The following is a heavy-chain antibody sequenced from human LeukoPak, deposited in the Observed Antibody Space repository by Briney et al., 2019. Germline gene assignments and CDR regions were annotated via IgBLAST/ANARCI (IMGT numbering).Heavy chain of an antibody. CDR2: ISGSGGST. D-gene: IGHD4-17*01. Sequence: PGGSLRLSCAASGFTFSSYAMSWVRQAPGKGLEWVSAISGSGGSTYYADSVKGRFTISRDNSKNTLYLQMNSLRAEDTAVYYCAKVMDYGDPSRINYFDYWGQGTLVTVSS. J-gene: IGHJ4*02. CDR1: GFTFSSYA. CDR3: AKVMDYGDPSRINYFDY. V-gene: IGHV3-23*01.